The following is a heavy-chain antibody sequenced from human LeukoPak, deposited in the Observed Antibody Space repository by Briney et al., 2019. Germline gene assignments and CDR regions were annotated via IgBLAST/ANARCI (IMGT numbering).Heavy chain of an antibody. CDR3: ALGGVATKYNHFDY. J-gene: IGHJ4*02. CDR2: ISAYNGNT. Sequence: ASVKVSCKASGYTFTSYGISWVRQAPGQGLEWMGWISAYNGNTNYAQKLQGRVTITADKSTSTAYMELSSLRSEDTAVYYCALGGVATKYNHFDYWGQGTLVTVSS. CDR1: GYTFTSYG. D-gene: IGHD1-14*01. V-gene: IGHV1-18*01.